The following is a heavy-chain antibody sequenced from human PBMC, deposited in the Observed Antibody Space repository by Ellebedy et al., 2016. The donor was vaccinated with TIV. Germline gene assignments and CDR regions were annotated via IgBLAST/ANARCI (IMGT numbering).Heavy chain of an antibody. CDR3: ARDYQNGMDV. Sequence: GGSLRLSXAASGFSLTNFGMHWVRQAPGKGLEWVAVIWHDGSHTYHADTLRGRFTISRDTSTNTLYLQMNSLRAEDTALYFCARDYQNGMDVWGQGTTVTVSS. J-gene: IGHJ6*02. CDR1: GFSLTNFG. D-gene: IGHD2-2*01. CDR2: IWHDGSHT. V-gene: IGHV3-33*01.